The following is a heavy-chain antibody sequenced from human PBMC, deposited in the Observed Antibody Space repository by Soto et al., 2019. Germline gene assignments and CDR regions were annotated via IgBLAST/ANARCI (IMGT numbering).Heavy chain of an antibody. CDR1: GGTFSSYA. Sequence: SVKGSCKASGGTFSSYAISWVRQAPGQGLEWMGGIIPIFGTANYAQKFQGRVTITADESTSTAYMELSSLRSEDTAVYYCASDVSYGMDVWGQGTTVTVSS. J-gene: IGHJ6*02. CDR3: ASDVSYGMDV. CDR2: IIPIFGTA. V-gene: IGHV1-69*13.